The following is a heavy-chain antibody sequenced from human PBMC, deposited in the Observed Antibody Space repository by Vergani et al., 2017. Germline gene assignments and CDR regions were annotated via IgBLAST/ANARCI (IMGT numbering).Heavy chain of an antibody. CDR3: ARARRDYYGSGSYFARFDY. Sequence: QVQLQQSGPGLVKPSQTLSLTCAISGDSVSSNSAAWNWIRQSPSRGLEWLGRTYYRSKWYNDYAVSVKSRITINPDTSKNQFSLQLNSVTPEDTAVYYCARARRDYYGSGSYFARFDYWGQGTLVTVSS. CDR1: GDSVSSNSAA. V-gene: IGHV6-1*01. D-gene: IGHD3-10*01. J-gene: IGHJ4*02. CDR2: TYYRSKWYN.